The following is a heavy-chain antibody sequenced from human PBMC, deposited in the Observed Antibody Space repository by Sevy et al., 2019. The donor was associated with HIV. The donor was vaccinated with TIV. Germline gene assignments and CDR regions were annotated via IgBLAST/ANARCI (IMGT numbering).Heavy chain of an antibody. D-gene: IGHD5-12*01. J-gene: IGHJ5*02. V-gene: IGHV4-59*01. CDR2: VYQTGST. Sequence: SDTLSLTCTVSGGSISVYYWSWIRQPPGKELEYIGYVYQTGSTNYNPSLKSRVTISVDTSNNQFSLKLTSVTAADTAVYYCARAPPVRSGDDSLNWFDPWGQGTLVTVSS. CDR1: GGSISVYY. CDR3: ARAPPVRSGDDSLNWFDP.